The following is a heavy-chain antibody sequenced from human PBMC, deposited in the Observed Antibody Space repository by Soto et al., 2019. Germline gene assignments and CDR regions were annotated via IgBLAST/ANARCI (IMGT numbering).Heavy chain of an antibody. CDR3: AKESYNRRKDFDY. D-gene: IGHD3-10*01. J-gene: IGHJ4*02. V-gene: IGHV3-23*01. Sequence: GGSLRLSCAASGFTFSSCAMRWVRQAPGKGLEWVSGIGGSGDDTEYTDSVKGRFTISRDNSKNTLYLQMNSLRAEDTALYYCAKESYNRRKDFDYWGQGTLVNVSS. CDR1: GFTFSSCA. CDR2: IGGSGDDT.